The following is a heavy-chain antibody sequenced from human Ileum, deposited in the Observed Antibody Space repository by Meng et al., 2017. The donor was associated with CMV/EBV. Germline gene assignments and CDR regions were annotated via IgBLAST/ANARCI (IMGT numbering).Heavy chain of an antibody. CDR2: VFYSGST. Sequence: QVQLQESGPGMVKSSQTLSLTCNVSGDSIISDDHYWSWIRQPPGKGLEWIGYVFYSGSTYYNPSLMSRVTISVDTSKNQFSLRLRSVTAADTAVYYCAREMSRTGFFDYWGQGNLVTVSS. D-gene: IGHD1-1*01. CDR3: AREMSRTGFFDY. CDR1: GDSIISDDHY. V-gene: IGHV4-31*03. J-gene: IGHJ4*02.